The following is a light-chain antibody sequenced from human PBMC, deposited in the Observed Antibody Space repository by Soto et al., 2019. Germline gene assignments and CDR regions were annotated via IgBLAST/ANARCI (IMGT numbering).Light chain of an antibody. CDR3: CSYACRFLV. Sequence: QSALTHPRSVSGSPGQSVSISCTGNSSDVGGYNYVSWYQQHPGKATKLMIYDVSKRSAGVPDRFSGSKSGNTSSLTISGLQAEDEADYSCCSYACRFLVFGGGTKLTVL. CDR2: DVS. J-gene: IGLJ2*01. CDR1: SSDVGGYNY. V-gene: IGLV2-11*01.